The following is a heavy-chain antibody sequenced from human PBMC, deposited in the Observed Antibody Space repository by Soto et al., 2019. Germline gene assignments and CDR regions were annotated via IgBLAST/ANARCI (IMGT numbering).Heavy chain of an antibody. V-gene: IGHV3-66*01. CDR2: IYSGGST. CDR1: GFTVSSNY. D-gene: IGHD2-2*01. J-gene: IGHJ5*02. CDR3: ARVDYCSSTSCYNWFDP. Sequence: EVQLVESGGGLVQPGGSLRLSCAASGFTVSSNYMSWVRQAPGKGLEWVSVIYSGGSTYYADSVKARFTISRDNSKNTLYLQMNSLRAEDTAVYYCARVDYCSSTSCYNWFDPWGQGTLVTVSS.